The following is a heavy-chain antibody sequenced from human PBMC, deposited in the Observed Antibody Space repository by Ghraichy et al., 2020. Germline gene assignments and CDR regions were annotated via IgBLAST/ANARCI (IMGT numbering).Heavy chain of an antibody. V-gene: IGHV3-48*02. D-gene: IGHD1-14*01. CDR3: ARDPLDSTNVNPGY. CDR1: GFTFSSYS. Sequence: LSLTCAASGFTFSSYSMNWVRQAPGKGLEWISYITKDSLATHYADSVKGRFTITRDNAKSSLYLQMNSLRDEDTAVYYCARDPLDSTNVNPGYWGQGTLVTVSS. J-gene: IGHJ4*02. CDR2: ITKDSLAT.